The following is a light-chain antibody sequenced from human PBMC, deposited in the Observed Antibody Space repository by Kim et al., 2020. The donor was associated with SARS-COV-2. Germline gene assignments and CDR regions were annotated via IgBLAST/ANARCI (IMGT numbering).Light chain of an antibody. CDR2: GAS. CDR3: QQSATSRT. CDR1: QSVSSNY. V-gene: IGKV3-20*01. Sequence: LSAGERATLSCRASQSVSSNYVAWYQQKPGQAPRVLIYGASNRATGIPDRFSGSGSGTDFTLTISRLEPEDFAVYYCQQSATSRTFGQGTKVDIK. J-gene: IGKJ1*01.